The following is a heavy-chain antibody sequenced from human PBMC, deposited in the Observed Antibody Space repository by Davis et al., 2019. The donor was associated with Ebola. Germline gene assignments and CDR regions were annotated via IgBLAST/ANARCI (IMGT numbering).Heavy chain of an antibody. CDR3: AKDGVYGLPNYFDY. V-gene: IGHV3-53*05. Sequence: PGGSLRLSCAASGFTVSSNYMSWVRQAPGKGLEWVSFIYRDGRAYYADSVKGRFSISRDNSKNTLYLQMNSLRAEDTAVYYCAKDGVYGLPNYFDYWGQGTLVTVSS. J-gene: IGHJ4*02. CDR2: IYRDGRA. CDR1: GFTVSSNY. D-gene: IGHD6-13*01.